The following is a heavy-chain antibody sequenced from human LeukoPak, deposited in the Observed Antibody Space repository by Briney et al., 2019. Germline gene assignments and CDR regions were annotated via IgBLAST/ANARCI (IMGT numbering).Heavy chain of an antibody. CDR1: GYTFTSFD. CDR3: ARGLAEWEQNDAFDI. V-gene: IGHV1-8*01. J-gene: IGHJ3*02. D-gene: IGHD1-26*01. CDR2: MNPNSGNT. Sequence: ASVKVSCKASGYTFTSFDINWVRQATGQGLEWMGWMNPNSGNTGYAQNFQGRVTMTRNNSISTAYMEESSLRSEDTAVYYCARGLAEWEQNDAFDIWGQGTMVTVSS.